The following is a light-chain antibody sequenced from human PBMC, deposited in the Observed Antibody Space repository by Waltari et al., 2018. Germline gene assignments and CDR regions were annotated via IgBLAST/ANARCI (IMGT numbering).Light chain of an antibody. Sequence: QSALTQPASVSGSPGQSITISCTGTSSAVGFYHYVSWYQQHPGKAPKLIIYDVFARPSGVSNRFSGSKSGNTASLTISGLLAEDEADYYCNSYTGSSSWVFGGGTKLTVL. CDR3: NSYTGSSSWV. CDR2: DVF. J-gene: IGLJ3*02. CDR1: SSAVGFYHY. V-gene: IGLV2-14*01.